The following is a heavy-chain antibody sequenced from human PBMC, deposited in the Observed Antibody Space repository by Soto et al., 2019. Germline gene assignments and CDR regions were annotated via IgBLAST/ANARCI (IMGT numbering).Heavy chain of an antibody. CDR3: ARDSSGRGGAFDI. J-gene: IGHJ3*02. Sequence: ASVKVSCKASGYTFTGYYMHWVRQAPGQGLEWMGWINPNSGGTNYAQKFQGRVTMTRDTSISTAYMELSRLRSDDTAVYYCARDSSGRGGAFDIWGQGTMVTV. D-gene: IGHD6-19*01. CDR1: GYTFTGYY. V-gene: IGHV1-2*02. CDR2: INPNSGGT.